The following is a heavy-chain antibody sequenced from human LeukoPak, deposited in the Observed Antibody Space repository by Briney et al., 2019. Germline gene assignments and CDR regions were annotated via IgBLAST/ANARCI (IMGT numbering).Heavy chain of an antibody. Sequence: PGGSLRLSCAASGFIFNNYGLIWVRQAPGKGLEWVSAISNDGGGTNYADFVKGRFTISRDNSKNTLFLQMNSLRAEDTAVYYCAKDLFSGSGRAGNMDVWGKGTTVTVSS. J-gene: IGHJ6*03. CDR1: GFIFNNYG. CDR3: AKDLFSGSGRAGNMDV. D-gene: IGHD3-10*01. V-gene: IGHV3-23*01. CDR2: ISNDGGGT.